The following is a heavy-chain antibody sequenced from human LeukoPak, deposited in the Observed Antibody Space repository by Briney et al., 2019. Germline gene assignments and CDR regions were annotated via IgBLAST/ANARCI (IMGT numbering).Heavy chain of an antibody. D-gene: IGHD3-3*01. CDR2: ISYDGSNK. V-gene: IGHV3-30-3*01. Sequence: GGSLRLSCAASGFTFSSYAMHWVRQAPGKGLEWVAVISYDGSNKYYADSVKGRFTISRDNAKNSLYLQMNSLRAEDTAVYYCAREEDDFWSGPPVAYGMDVWGQGTTVTVSS. CDR1: GFTFSSYA. J-gene: IGHJ6*02. CDR3: AREEDDFWSGPPVAYGMDV.